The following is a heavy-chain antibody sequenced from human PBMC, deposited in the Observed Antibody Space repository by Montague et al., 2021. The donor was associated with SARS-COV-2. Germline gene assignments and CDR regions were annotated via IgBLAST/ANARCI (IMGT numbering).Heavy chain of an antibody. D-gene: IGHD4-23*01. V-gene: IGHV4-59*01. Sequence: SETLSLTCTVSGDSMTYFYWSWIRQTPEKGLEWIGYIFYRGTTKYNPSLESRDTITVDTSKDQFYLKLNSVTAADTAVYYCARGVTRTFDYWGQGTRVTVSS. CDR3: ARGVTRTFDY. J-gene: IGHJ4*02. CDR2: IFYRGTT. CDR1: GDSMTYFY.